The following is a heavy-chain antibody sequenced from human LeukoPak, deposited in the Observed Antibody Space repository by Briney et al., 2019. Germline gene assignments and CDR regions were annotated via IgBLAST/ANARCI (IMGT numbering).Heavy chain of an antibody. CDR1: GFTFNTYA. V-gene: IGHV3-30-3*01. CDR2: ISYDGNNK. D-gene: IGHD3-3*01. J-gene: IGHJ4*02. Sequence: PGRSLRLSCAASGFTFNTYAIHWVRQAPGKGLEWVAVISYDGNNKYYVDSVKGRFTIAGDNSKNTVFLQMNSLRAEDMAVYYCAREEWYYFDFWGQGTLVTVSS. CDR3: AREEWYYFDF.